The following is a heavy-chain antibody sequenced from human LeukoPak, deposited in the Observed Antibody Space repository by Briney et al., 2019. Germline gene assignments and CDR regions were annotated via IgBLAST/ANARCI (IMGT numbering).Heavy chain of an antibody. CDR2: ISAYNGNT. V-gene: IGHV1-18*03. D-gene: IGHD1-26*01. Sequence: GASVKVSCKASGYTFTSYGISWVRQAPGQGLEWMGWISAYNGNTNYAQKLQGRVTMTTDTSTSTAYMELSSLRSEDMAVYYCARTNSGSYPDLGAFDIWGQGTMVTVSS. J-gene: IGHJ3*02. CDR1: GYTFTSYG. CDR3: ARTNSGSYPDLGAFDI.